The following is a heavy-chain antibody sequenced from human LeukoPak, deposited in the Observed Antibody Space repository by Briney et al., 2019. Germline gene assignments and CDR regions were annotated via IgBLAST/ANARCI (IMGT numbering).Heavy chain of an antibody. V-gene: IGHV3-23*01. D-gene: IGHD3-22*01. Sequence: GGSLRLSCAASGFTFSSYAMSWVRQAPGKGLEWVSAISGSGGSTYYADSVKGRFTISRDNSKNTLYLQMNSLRAEDTAVYYCAKVGSDYDSSGHNWFDPWGQGTLVTVSS. CDR1: GFTFSSYA. CDR3: AKVGSDYDSSGHNWFDP. J-gene: IGHJ5*02. CDR2: ISGSGGST.